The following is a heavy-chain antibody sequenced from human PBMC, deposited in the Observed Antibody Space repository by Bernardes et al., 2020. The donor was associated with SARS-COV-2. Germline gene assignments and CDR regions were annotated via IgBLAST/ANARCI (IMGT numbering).Heavy chain of an antibody. Sequence: SETLSLTCAVYGGSFSGYYWSWIRQPPGKGLEWIGEINHSGSTNYNPSLKSRVTISVDTSKNQFPLKLSSVTAADTAVYYCARSGYDFWSGYYTGRWFDPWGQGTLVTVSS. J-gene: IGHJ5*02. D-gene: IGHD3-3*01. CDR1: GGSFSGYY. CDR2: INHSGST. V-gene: IGHV4-34*01. CDR3: ARSGYDFWSGYYTGRWFDP.